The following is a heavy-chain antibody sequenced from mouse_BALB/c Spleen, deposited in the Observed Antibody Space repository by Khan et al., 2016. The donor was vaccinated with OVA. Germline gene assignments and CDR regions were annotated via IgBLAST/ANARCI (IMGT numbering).Heavy chain of an antibody. CDR3: VRGDGNHDY. V-gene: IGHV10-1*02. CDR1: GFTFNTYA. CDR2: IRSKSNNYAT. Sequence: EVQLVESGGGLVQPKGSLKLSCAASGFTFNTYAMNWVRQAPGKGLEWVARIRSKSNNYATYYADSVKDRFTISRDDSQSMLYLQMNNLKTEDTAMYYCVRGDGNHDYWGQGTTLTVSS. J-gene: IGHJ2*01. D-gene: IGHD2-1*01.